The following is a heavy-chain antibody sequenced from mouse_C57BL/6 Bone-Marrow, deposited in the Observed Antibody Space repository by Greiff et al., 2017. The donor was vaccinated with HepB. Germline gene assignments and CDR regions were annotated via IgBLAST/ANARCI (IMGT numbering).Heavy chain of an antibody. D-gene: IGHD2-1*01. J-gene: IGHJ4*01. Sequence: EVKLMESGGGLVQPGGSLKLSCAASGFTFSDYGMAWVRQAPRKGPEWVAFISNLAYSIYYADTVTGRFTISRENAKNTLYLDMSSLRSEDTAMYYCARRNYGYAMDYWGQGTSVTVSS. CDR1: GFTFSDYG. V-gene: IGHV5-15*01. CDR3: ARRNYGYAMDY. CDR2: ISNLAYSI.